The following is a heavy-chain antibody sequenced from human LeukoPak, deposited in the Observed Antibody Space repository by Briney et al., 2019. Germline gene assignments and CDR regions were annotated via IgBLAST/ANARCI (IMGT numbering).Heavy chain of an antibody. D-gene: IGHD1-26*01. V-gene: IGHV4-4*02. CDR1: GGSISSSNW. CDR2: IYHSGST. Sequence: PSETLSLTCAVSGGSISSSNWWTWVRQPPGKGLEWIGEIYHSGSTNYNPSLASLKSRVTISGDTSKNQFSLTLSSVTAADTAVYYCARYREVGATVDYWGQGTLVTVSS. J-gene: IGHJ4*02. CDR3: ARYREVGATVDY.